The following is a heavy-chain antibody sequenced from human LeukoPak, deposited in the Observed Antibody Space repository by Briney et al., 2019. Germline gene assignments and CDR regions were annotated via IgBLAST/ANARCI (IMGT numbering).Heavy chain of an antibody. CDR2: INAYDGNT. J-gene: IGHJ4*02. Sequence: GASVKVSCKASGYTFNSYGISWVRQAPGQGLEWMGYINAYDGNTNYAQNFQGRVTMTTDTSTTTGCMELRSLRSDDTAVYYCARVGTITIFGGDYWGQGTLVTVSS. CDR1: GYTFNSYG. CDR3: ARVGTITIFGGDY. D-gene: IGHD3-3*01. V-gene: IGHV1-18*01.